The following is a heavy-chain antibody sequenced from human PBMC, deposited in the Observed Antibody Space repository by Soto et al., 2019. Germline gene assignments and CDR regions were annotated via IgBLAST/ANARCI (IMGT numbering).Heavy chain of an antibody. CDR2: MYNTGST. Sequence: SDPLSVTRTFSGGAISDCSWSRSRQPPGKGLEWIGYMYNTGSTVYNPSFKSRVTISVDTSKNQFSLKLNSVTAADTAVYYCARDLWGYCGTDCYPLDVWGQGTTVS. J-gene: IGHJ6*02. CDR1: GGAISDCS. V-gene: IGHV4-59*01. CDR3: ARDLWGYCGTDCYPLDV. D-gene: IGHD2-21*02.